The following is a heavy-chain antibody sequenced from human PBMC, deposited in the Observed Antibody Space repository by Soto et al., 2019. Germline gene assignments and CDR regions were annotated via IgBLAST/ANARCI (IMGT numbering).Heavy chain of an antibody. J-gene: IGHJ4*02. CDR2: ISTHNSNT. CDR3: ARGRYGDY. Sequence: QVHLVQSGAEVKKPGASVKVSCQGSGYAFTTYGNTWVRQAPGQGLEWMGWISTHNSNTNYAQKLQVRVTVTRDTSTSTDYMELRSLRYADTAVYYCARGRYGDYWGQGALVTVSS. V-gene: IGHV1-18*01. CDR1: GYAFTTYG. D-gene: IGHD1-1*01.